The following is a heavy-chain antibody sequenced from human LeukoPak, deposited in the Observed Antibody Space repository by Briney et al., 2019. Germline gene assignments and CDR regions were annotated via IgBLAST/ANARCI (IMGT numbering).Heavy chain of an antibody. Sequence: PSETLSLTCAVSGGSISSSNWWSWVRQPPGKGLEWIGEIYHSGSTNYNPSLKSRVTISVDKSKNQFSLKLSSVTAADTAVYYCAVYGSGSYYNDEGAWFDPWGQGTLVTVSS. J-gene: IGHJ5*02. CDR2: IYHSGST. V-gene: IGHV4-4*02. CDR1: GGSISSSNW. D-gene: IGHD3-10*01. CDR3: AVYGSGSYYNDEGAWFDP.